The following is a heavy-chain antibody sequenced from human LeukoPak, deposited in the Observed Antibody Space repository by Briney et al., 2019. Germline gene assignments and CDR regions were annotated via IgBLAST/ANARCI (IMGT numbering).Heavy chain of an antibody. CDR1: GGSISSGNYY. Sequence: SQTLSLTCTVSGGSISSGNYYWSWIRQPAGKGLEWIGRIYTSGSTNYNASLKSRVTISVDTSKNQFSLNLTSVTAADTAVYYCARDTIFGVVISWGQGTMVTVSS. V-gene: IGHV4-61*02. CDR2: IYTSGST. D-gene: IGHD3-3*01. CDR3: ARDTIFGVVIS. J-gene: IGHJ3*01.